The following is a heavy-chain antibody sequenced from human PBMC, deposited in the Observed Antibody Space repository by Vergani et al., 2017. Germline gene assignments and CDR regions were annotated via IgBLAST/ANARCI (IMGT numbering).Heavy chain of an antibody. CDR1: GGSISSGGYS. Sequence: QLQLQESGPGLVKPSETLSLTCTVSGGSISSGGYSWSWIRQPPGKGLEWIGYIYHSGSTYYNPSLKSRVTISVDTSKNQFSLKLSSVTAADTAVYYCARQTAYYYDSSGYYYVDYWGQGTLVTVSS. V-gene: IGHV4-30-2*03. D-gene: IGHD3-22*01. CDR2: IYHSGST. CDR3: ARQTAYYYDSSGYYYVDY. J-gene: IGHJ4*02.